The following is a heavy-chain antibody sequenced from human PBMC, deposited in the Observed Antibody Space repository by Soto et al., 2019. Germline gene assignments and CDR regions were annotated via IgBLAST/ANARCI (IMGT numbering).Heavy chain of an antibody. CDR2: IIPIFGTA. CDR1: GGTFSSYA. Sequence: QVQLVQSGAEVKKPGSSVKVSCKASGGTFSSYAISWVRQAPGQGLEWMGGIIPIFGTANYAQKFQGRVTITADKSTSTAYMELSSLRSEDTSVYYCARVRYSSRSKTGNWFDPWGQGTLVTASS. CDR3: ARVRYSSRSKTGNWFDP. V-gene: IGHV1-69*06. J-gene: IGHJ5*02. D-gene: IGHD6-13*01.